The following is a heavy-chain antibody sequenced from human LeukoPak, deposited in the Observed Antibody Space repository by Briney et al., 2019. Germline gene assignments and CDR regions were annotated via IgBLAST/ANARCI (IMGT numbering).Heavy chain of an antibody. D-gene: IGHD3-3*01. Sequence: ASVKVSCKASGYTFTVYYMHWVRQAPGQGLEWMGWINPNSGGTNYAQKFQGRVTMTRDTSISTAYMELSRLRSDDTAVYYCARADITIIKYYFDYWGQGTLVTVSS. V-gene: IGHV1-2*02. CDR2: INPNSGGT. CDR1: GYTFTVYY. J-gene: IGHJ4*02. CDR3: ARADITIIKYYFDY.